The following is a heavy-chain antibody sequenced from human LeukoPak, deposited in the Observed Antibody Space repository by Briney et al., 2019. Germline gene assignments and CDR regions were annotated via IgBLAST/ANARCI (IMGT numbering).Heavy chain of an antibody. V-gene: IGHV3-20*04. CDR3: ARGFRNGPFDC. CDR2: INRNGGST. Sequence: RPGGSLRLSCEASGFTFDDYGISWVRQPPGKGLKWVSGINRNGGSTDYADSVKGRFTISRDNAKNSHFLQMNSLRVEDTALYYCARGFRNGPFDCWGQGTLVTVSS. D-gene: IGHD2-8*01. CDR1: GFTFDDYG. J-gene: IGHJ4*02.